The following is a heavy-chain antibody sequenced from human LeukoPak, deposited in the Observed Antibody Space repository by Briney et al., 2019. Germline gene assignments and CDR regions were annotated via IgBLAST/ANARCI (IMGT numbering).Heavy chain of an antibody. J-gene: IGHJ4*02. Sequence: GRSLRLSCPASGFSFSNYEMDWVRQAPGKGLAWVALISFDGSAKYYADSVKGRFTISRDNSKNTLYLQMNSLRAEDTAVYYCAKPLTYYYDSGNFYNGPFFDYWGQGTLVTVST. CDR1: GFSFSNYE. CDR2: ISFDGSAK. D-gene: IGHD3-10*01. V-gene: IGHV3-30*18. CDR3: AKPLTYYYDSGNFYNGPFFDY.